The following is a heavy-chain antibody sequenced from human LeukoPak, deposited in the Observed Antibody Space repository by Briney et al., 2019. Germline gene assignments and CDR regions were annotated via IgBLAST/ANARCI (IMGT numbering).Heavy chain of an antibody. CDR2: ISSSGSTI. CDR3: ARDQDIVVVPAARGYFDY. CDR1: GFTFSDYY. V-gene: IGHV3-11*04. D-gene: IGHD2-2*01. J-gene: IGHJ4*02. Sequence: GGSLRLSCAASGFTFSDYYMSWIRQAPGKGLEWVSYISSSGSTIYYADSVKGRFTISRDNAKNSLYLQMNSLRAEDTAVYYCARDQDIVVVPAARGYFDYWGQGTLVTVSS.